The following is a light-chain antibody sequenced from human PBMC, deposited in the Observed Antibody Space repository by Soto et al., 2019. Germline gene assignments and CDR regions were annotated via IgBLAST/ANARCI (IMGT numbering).Light chain of an antibody. CDR3: QQSLTIPYT. CDR1: QTINTH. J-gene: IGKJ2*01. V-gene: IGKV1-39*01. CDR2: AAS. Sequence: DIQMTQSPSSLSASVGDRVTITCRASQTINTHLNWYQQKPGKAPKLLIYAASTLQSGVPSRFSGSGAGTDFTLTINSLQPEDFATYYCQQSLTIPYTFGQGTKLEIK.